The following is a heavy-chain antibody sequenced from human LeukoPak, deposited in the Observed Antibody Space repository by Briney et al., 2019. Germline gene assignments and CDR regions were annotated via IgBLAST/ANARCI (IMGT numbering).Heavy chain of an antibody. D-gene: IGHD1-26*01. J-gene: IGHJ4*02. CDR1: GYTFTGYY. CDR3: ARISEWEPVDY. Sequence: ASVTVSCKASGYTFTGYYLHWVRQAPGQGLEWMGWINPNNGGTNYAQKFQGRVTMTRDTSISTAYMELSRLRSDDTAVYYCARISEWEPVDYWGQGTLVTVSS. CDR2: INPNNGGT. V-gene: IGHV1-2*02.